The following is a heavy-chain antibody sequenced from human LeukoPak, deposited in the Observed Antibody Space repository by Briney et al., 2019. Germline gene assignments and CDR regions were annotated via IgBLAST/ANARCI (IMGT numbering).Heavy chain of an antibody. Sequence: GGSLRLSCAASGFTLSSYAMSWVRQAPGKGLEWVSAISGSGGSTYYADSVKGRFTISRDNSKNTLYLQMNSLRAEDTAVYYCAKDPMYYYDSSGYFDYWGQGTLVTVSS. V-gene: IGHV3-23*01. D-gene: IGHD3-22*01. CDR3: AKDPMYYYDSSGYFDY. CDR2: ISGSGGST. CDR1: GFTLSSYA. J-gene: IGHJ4*02.